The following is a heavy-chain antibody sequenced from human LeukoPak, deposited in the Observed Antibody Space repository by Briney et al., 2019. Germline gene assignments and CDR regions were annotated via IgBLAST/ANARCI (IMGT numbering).Heavy chain of an antibody. J-gene: IGHJ3*02. CDR1: GGSISSYY. D-gene: IGHD1-14*01. CDR3: ARVTTQDAFDT. Sequence: SETLSLTCTVSGGSISSYYWSWIRQPPGKGLEWIGYIYYSGSTNYNPSLKSRVTISVDTSKNQFSLKLSSVTAADTAVYYCARVTTQDAFDTWGQGTMVTVSS. V-gene: IGHV4-59*01. CDR2: IYYSGST.